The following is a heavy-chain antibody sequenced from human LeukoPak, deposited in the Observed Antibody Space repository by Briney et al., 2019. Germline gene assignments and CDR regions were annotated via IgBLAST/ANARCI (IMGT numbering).Heavy chain of an antibody. J-gene: IGHJ5*02. CDR3: ARAYGSGSYYRP. CDR1: GGSFSGYY. CDR2: INHSGST. D-gene: IGHD3-10*01. Sequence: SETLCLTCAVYGGSFSGYYWSWIRQPPGKGLEWIGEINHSGSTNYNPSLKSRVTISVDTSKNQFSLKLSSVTAADTAVYYCARAYGSGSYYRPWGQGTLVTVSS. V-gene: IGHV4-34*01.